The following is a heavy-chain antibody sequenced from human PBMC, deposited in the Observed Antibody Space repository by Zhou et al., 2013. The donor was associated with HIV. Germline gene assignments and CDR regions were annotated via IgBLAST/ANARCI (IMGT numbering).Heavy chain of an antibody. V-gene: IGHV1-2*02. CDR3: ARGGSHYHPLEYFHH. J-gene: IGHJ1*01. CDR2: INTNTGAT. D-gene: IGHD1-26*01. CDR1: GYTFSGYY. Sequence: QVQLEQSGTEVKKPGASVKVSCKASGYTFSGYYINWVRQAPGQDLEWMGWINTNTGATKYAEKFQGRVSLTRYTSISTAYMEVTSLTSDDTATYYCARGGSHYHPLEYFHHWG.